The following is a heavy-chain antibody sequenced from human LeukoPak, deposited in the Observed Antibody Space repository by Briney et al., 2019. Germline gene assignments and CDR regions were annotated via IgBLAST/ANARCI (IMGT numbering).Heavy chain of an antibody. D-gene: IGHD1-20*01. CDR1: GGSFSGYY. CDR2: INHSGST. J-gene: IGHJ6*03. Sequence: PSETLSLTCAVYGGSFSGYYWSWIRQPPGKGLEWIGEINHSGSTNYNPSLKSRVTISVDTSKNQFSPKLSSVTAADTAVYYCAAVTETYYYYMDVWGKGTTVTVSS. V-gene: IGHV4-34*01. CDR3: AAVTETYYYYMDV.